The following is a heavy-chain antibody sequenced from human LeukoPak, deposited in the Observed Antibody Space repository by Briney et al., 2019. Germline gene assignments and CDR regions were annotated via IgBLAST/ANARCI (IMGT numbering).Heavy chain of an antibody. Sequence: GGSLRLSCAASGLTFSSYSMNWVRQAPGKGLEWVSSISSSSSYIYYADSVKGRFTISRDNAKNSLYLQMNSLRAEDTAVYYCARAGVRVYSYGLCMDVWGKGTTVTVSS. D-gene: IGHD5-18*01. CDR1: GLTFSSYS. CDR3: ARAGVRVYSYGLCMDV. V-gene: IGHV3-21*01. CDR2: ISSSSSYI. J-gene: IGHJ6*03.